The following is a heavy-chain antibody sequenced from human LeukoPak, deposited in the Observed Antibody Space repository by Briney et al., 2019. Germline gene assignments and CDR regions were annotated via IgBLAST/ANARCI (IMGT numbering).Heavy chain of an antibody. CDR1: GASISNHY. V-gene: IGHV4-4*07. CDR3: ARDSSGWYFDY. CDR2: IYTSGST. D-gene: IGHD6-19*01. Sequence: ASETLSLTCTVSGASISNHYWSWIRQPAGKGLEWIGRIYTSGSTNYNPSLKSRVTMSVDTSKNQFSLKLSSVTAADTAVYYCARDSSGWYFDYWGQGTLVTVSS. J-gene: IGHJ4*02.